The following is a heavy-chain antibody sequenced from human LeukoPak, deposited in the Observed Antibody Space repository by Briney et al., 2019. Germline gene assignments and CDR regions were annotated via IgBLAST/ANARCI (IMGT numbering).Heavy chain of an antibody. CDR2: IYTSGST. J-gene: IGHJ4*02. CDR1: GGSISSFY. Sequence: SETLSLTCTVSGGSISSFYWSWIRQPPGKGLEWIGYIYTSGSTNYNPSLKSRVTISVDTSKNQFSLELSSVTAADTAVYYCARIITNYYDTSGHFDYWGQGTLVTVSS. V-gene: IGHV4-4*09. D-gene: IGHD3-22*01. CDR3: ARIITNYYDTSGHFDY.